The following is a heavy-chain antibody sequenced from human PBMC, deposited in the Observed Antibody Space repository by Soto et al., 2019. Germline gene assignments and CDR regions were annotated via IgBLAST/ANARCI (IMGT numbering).Heavy chain of an antibody. Sequence: EVQLVESGGGLVQPGGSLRLSCAASGFTVSSNYMSWVRQAPGKGLEWVSVIYSGGSTYYADSVKGRFTISRDNSKNTLYLQITSLRAEDTAVYYCARDDYVWGRLYYFDYWGQGTLVTVSS. CDR1: GFTVSSNY. CDR3: ARDDYVWGRLYYFDY. CDR2: IYSGGST. V-gene: IGHV3-66*01. D-gene: IGHD3-16*01. J-gene: IGHJ4*02.